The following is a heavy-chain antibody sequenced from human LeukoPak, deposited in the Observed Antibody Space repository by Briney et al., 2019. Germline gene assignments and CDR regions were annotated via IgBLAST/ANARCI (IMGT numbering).Heavy chain of an antibody. CDR3: AKDPYYDIPHYFDY. J-gene: IGHJ4*02. V-gene: IGHV3-30-3*01. D-gene: IGHD3-9*01. CDR2: ISYDGSNK. CDR1: GFTFSSYA. Sequence: GRSLRLSCAASGFTFSSYAMHWVRQAPGKGLEWVAVISYDGSNKYYADSVKGRFTISRDNSKNTLYLQMNSLRAEDTAVYYCAKDPYYDIPHYFDYWGQGTLVTVSS.